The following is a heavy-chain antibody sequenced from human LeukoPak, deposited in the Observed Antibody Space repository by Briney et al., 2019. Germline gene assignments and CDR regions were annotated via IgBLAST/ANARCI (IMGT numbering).Heavy chain of an antibody. D-gene: IGHD2-15*01. CDR2: INPSSGGT. CDR1: GYTFTGYY. J-gene: IGHJ4*02. V-gene: IGHV1-2*02. Sequence: ASVKVSCATSGYTFTGYYIHWVRQAPGQGLEWMGWINPSSGGTYYAQNFQGRVTMTRDNSISTAYLELSRLRAEDTAVYYCARYCSGGSCYPLDYWGQGTLVTVSS. CDR3: ARYCSGGSCYPLDY.